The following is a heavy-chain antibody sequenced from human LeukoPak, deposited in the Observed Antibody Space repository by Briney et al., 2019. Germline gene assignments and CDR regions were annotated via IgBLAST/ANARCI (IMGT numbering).Heavy chain of an antibody. D-gene: IGHD1-26*01. CDR2: IYYSGSTKY. CDR1: GGSISGLY. CDR3: AREGDGGTYY. V-gene: IGHV4-59*01. J-gene: IGHJ4*02. Sequence: PSETLSLTCTVSGGSISGLYWSWIRQPPGKGLEWIGYIYYSGSTKYNYNPSLKNRVTISLDTSKNQFSLKLRSVTAADTAVYYCAREGDGGTYYWGQGNLVTVSS.